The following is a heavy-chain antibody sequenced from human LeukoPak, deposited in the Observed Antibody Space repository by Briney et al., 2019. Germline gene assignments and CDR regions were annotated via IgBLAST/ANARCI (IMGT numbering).Heavy chain of an antibody. V-gene: IGHV1-2*06. Sequence: ASVKVSCKASGYTFTYRYLHWVRQAPGQGLEWMGRINPNSGGTNYAQKFQGRVTMTRDTSISTAYMELSRLRSDDTAVYYCAREGRNNDFWSGYNWFDPWGQGTLVTVSS. J-gene: IGHJ5*02. D-gene: IGHD3-3*01. CDR1: GYTFTYRY. CDR2: INPNSGGT. CDR3: AREGRNNDFWSGYNWFDP.